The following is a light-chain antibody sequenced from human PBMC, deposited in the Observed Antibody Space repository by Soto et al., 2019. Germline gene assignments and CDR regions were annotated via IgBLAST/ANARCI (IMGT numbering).Light chain of an antibody. Sequence: EIVLTQSPGTLSLSPGERATLSCRASQSVSSIYLAWYQQKPGQAPRLLIYGASSRATGIPDRFSGSGSGTDFTLTISRLEPEDFAVYYCQQYGSYPLTFGGGTKVDIK. CDR1: QSVSSIY. CDR3: QQYGSYPLT. CDR2: GAS. V-gene: IGKV3-20*01. J-gene: IGKJ4*01.